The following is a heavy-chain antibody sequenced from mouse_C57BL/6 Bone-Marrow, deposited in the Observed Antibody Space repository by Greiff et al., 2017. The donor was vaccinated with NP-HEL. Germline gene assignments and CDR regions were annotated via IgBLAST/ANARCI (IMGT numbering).Heavy chain of an antibody. V-gene: IGHV1-26*01. Sequence: EVQLQQSGPELVKPGASVKISCKASGYTFTDYYMNWVKQSHGKSLEWIGDINPNNGGTSYNQKFKGKATLTVDKSSSTAYMELRSLTSEDSAVYYCARSEGCYYPYAMDYWGQGTSVTVSS. CDR1: GYTFTDYY. D-gene: IGHD2-3*01. J-gene: IGHJ4*01. CDR3: ARSEGCYYPYAMDY. CDR2: INPNNGGT.